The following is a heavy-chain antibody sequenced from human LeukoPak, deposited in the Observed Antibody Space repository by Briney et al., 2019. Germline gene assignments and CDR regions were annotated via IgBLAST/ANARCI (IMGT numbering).Heavy chain of an antibody. CDR2: IIPIFGTA. CDR3: ARDYGRTSPSNWFDP. D-gene: IGHD1-14*01. J-gene: IGHJ5*02. V-gene: IGHV1-69*05. CDR1: GGTFSSYA. Sequence: GASVKVSCKASGGTFSSYAISWVRQAPGQGLEWMGGIIPIFGTANYAQKFQGRVTITTDESTSTAFMELSSLRSEDTAVYYCARDYGRTSPSNWFDPWGQGTLVTVSS.